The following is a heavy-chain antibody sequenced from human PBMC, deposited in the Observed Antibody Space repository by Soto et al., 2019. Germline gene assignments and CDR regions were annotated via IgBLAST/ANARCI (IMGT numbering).Heavy chain of an antibody. D-gene: IGHD3-10*01. CDR3: ARLAGVQFDNPFDQ. J-gene: IGHJ4*02. V-gene: IGHV4-59*08. Sequence: QVQLQESGPGLVKPSETLSLTCTVSGGSISSYYWSWIRQPPGKGLEWIGYIYYTGSTNYNPSLSSRVIISVDTSKNQFSLNLSSVTAADMAVYYCARLAGVQFDNPFDQWGQGTLVTVSS. CDR2: IYYTGST. CDR1: GGSISSYY.